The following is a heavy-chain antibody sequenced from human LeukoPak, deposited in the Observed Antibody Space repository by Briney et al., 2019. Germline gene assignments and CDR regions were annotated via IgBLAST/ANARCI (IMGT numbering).Heavy chain of an antibody. J-gene: IGHJ5*02. Sequence: ASVKVSCKASGYTFTSYGISWVRQAPGQGLEWMGWISAYNGNTNYAQKLQGRVTMTTDTSTSTAYMELRSPRSDDTAVYYCAREYCSSTSCYESWFDPWGQGTLVTVSS. CDR1: GYTFTSYG. V-gene: IGHV1-18*01. CDR3: AREYCSSTSCYESWFDP. CDR2: ISAYNGNT. D-gene: IGHD2-2*01.